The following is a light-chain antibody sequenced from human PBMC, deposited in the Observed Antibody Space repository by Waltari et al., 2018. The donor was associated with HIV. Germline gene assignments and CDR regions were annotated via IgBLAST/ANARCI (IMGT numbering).Light chain of an antibody. CDR1: QGIDNY. Sequence: DVQMTQSPSSLSASVGDRVDITCRASQGIDNYLAWYQQRPGKVPKLLIYAASTLQSGVPSRFSGRRSGTDFTLTISSLQPEDVATYYCQKYNSAPPTFGGGTKVEIK. J-gene: IGKJ4*01. V-gene: IGKV1-27*01. CDR2: AAS. CDR3: QKYNSAPPT.